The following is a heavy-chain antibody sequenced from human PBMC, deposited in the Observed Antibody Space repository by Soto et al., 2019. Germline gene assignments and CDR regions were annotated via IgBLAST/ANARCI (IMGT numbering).Heavy chain of an antibody. CDR3: ARGQLVVVVTAKPFDY. CDR2: INHSGST. V-gene: IGHV4-34*01. J-gene: IGHJ4*02. CDR1: GGSFSGYY. D-gene: IGHD2-21*02. Sequence: SETLSLTCAVYGGSFSGYYWSWIRQPPGKGLEWIGEINHSGSTNYNPSLKSRVTISVDTSKNQFSLKLSSVTAADTAVYYRARGQLVVVVTAKPFDYWGQGTLVTVSS.